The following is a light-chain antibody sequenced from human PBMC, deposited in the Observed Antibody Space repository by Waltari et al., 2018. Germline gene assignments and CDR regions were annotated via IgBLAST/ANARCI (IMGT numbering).Light chain of an antibody. J-gene: IGKJ1*01. CDR1: QSIGSH. CDR2: YAS. Sequence: DIVLTQSPDFQSVTPKEQVNMTRRASQSIGSHLHLYQQKPDQCPRLLIKYASQSLPGVPSRFSGSGSGTDFTLTIKSLEAEDAATYFCHQSSTLHQTFGQGTRVEIK. CDR3: HQSSTLHQT. V-gene: IGKV6-21*01.